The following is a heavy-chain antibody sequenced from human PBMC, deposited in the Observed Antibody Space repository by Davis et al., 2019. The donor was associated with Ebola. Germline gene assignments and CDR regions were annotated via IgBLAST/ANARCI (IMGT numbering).Heavy chain of an antibody. J-gene: IGHJ5*02. V-gene: IGHV3-23*01. Sequence: GESLKISCAASGFIFSNYAYSWVRQAPGKGLEWVSGIMGGNGKSYYSESVKGRFTISRDNTKNTVFLQMNSLTAEDTAVYYCAKEAFAGSTRIDWFDPWGQGILVTVSS. D-gene: IGHD2-15*01. CDR2: IMGGNGKS. CDR1: GFIFSNYA. CDR3: AKEAFAGSTRIDWFDP.